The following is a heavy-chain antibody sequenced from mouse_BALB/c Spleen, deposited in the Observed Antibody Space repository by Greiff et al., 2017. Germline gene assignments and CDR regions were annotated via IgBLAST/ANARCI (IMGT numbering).Heavy chain of an antibody. CDR3: ARVYYYGSSLAWFAY. Sequence: EVQVVESGGGLVQPGGSLKLSCAASGFTFSSYGMSWVRQTPDKRLELVATINSNGGSTYYPDSVKGRFTISRDNAKNTLYLQMSSLKSEDTAMYYCARVYYYGSSLAWFAYWGQGTLVTVSA. CDR1: GFTFSSYG. D-gene: IGHD1-1*01. CDR2: INSNGGST. J-gene: IGHJ3*01. V-gene: IGHV5-6-3*01.